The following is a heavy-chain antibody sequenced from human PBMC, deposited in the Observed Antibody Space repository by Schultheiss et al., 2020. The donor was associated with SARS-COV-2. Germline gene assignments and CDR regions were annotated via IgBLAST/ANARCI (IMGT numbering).Heavy chain of an antibody. J-gene: IGHJ4*02. V-gene: IGHV3-48*03. Sequence: GGSLRLSCAASGFTFSSYEMNWVRQAPGKGLEWVSYISSSGSTIYYADSVKGRFTISRDNSKNTVYLQVNSLRVEDTAIYYCAKRSGLVTTGTSLGFDYWGQGTLVTVSS. D-gene: IGHD1-1*01. CDR3: AKRSGLVTTGTSLGFDY. CDR2: ISSSGSTI. CDR1: GFTFSSYE.